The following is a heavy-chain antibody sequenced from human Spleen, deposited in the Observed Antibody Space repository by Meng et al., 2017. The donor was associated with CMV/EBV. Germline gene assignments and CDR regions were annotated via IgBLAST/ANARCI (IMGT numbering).Heavy chain of an antibody. CDR2: IRYDGSNK. Sequence: MHWVRQAPGKGLEWVALIRYDGSNKYCADSVKGRFTISRDNSKNTLYLHMNSLRPEDTAVYYCARGGEAYCSSTSCYLVYYYGMDVWGQGTTVTVSS. V-gene: IGHV3-30*02. D-gene: IGHD2-2*01. J-gene: IGHJ6*02. CDR3: ARGGEAYCSSTSCYLVYYYGMDV.